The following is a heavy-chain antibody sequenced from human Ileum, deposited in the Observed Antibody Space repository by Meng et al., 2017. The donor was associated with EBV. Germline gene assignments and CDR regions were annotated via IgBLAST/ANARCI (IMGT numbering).Heavy chain of an antibody. CDR2: IYYSGST. D-gene: IGHD2-2*01. V-gene: IGHV4-39*01. Sequence: QLQLHESGPGLVKPSEPLSLTCTVSGGSISSSSYYWGWIRQPPGKGLEWIGSIYYSGSTYYNPSLKSRVTISVDTSKNQFSLKLSSVTAADTAVYYCARSIVVVPAAIYYWGQGTLVTVSS. CDR1: GGSISSSSYY. J-gene: IGHJ4*02. CDR3: ARSIVVVPAAIYY.